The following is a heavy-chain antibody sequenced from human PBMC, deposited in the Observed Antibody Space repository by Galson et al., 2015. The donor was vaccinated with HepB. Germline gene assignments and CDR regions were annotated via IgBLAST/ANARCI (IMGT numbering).Heavy chain of an antibody. CDR2: ISCDASRT. D-gene: IGHD3-10*01. CDR3: AKARSQGYSDC. Sequence: SLRLSCAASGFTFSSSAMSWVRQAPGKGLEWVTAISCDASRTYYADSVKGRFTISRDNSKNTLYLQMNSLRVEDTAIYYCAKARSQGYSDCWGQGALVTVSS. V-gene: IGHV3-23*01. J-gene: IGHJ4*02. CDR1: GFTFSSSA.